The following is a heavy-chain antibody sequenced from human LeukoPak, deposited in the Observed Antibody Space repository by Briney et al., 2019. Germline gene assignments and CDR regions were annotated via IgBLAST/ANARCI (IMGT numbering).Heavy chain of an antibody. CDR1: GYTFTSYD. CDR3: ARGLMVYAGIRFGP. J-gene: IGHJ5*02. Sequence: GASVKVSCKASGYTFTSYDINWVRQATGQGLEWMGWMNPNSGNTGYAQKFQGRVTMTRNTSISTAYMELSSLRSEDTAVYYCARGLMVYAGIRFGPWGQGTLVTVSS. CDR2: MNPNSGNT. D-gene: IGHD2-8*01. V-gene: IGHV1-8*01.